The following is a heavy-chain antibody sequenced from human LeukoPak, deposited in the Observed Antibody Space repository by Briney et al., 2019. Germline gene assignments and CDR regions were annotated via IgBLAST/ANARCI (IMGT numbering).Heavy chain of an antibody. V-gene: IGHV3-21*01. Sequence: KSGGSLRLSCAASGFTFSSYSMNWVRQAPGKWLEWVSSISSSSSYIYYADSVKGRFTISRDNAKNSLYLQMNSLRAEDTAVYYCARAYSSSHDAFDIWGQGTMVTVSS. CDR1: GFTFSSYS. J-gene: IGHJ3*02. D-gene: IGHD6-13*01. CDR2: ISSSSSYI. CDR3: ARAYSSSHDAFDI.